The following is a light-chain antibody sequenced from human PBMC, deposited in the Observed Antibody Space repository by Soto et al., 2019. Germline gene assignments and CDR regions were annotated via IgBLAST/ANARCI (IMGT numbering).Light chain of an antibody. J-gene: IGKJ4*01. CDR1: QSVSSN. Sequence: EIVMTQSPATLSVSPGERATLCCRASQSVSSNLAWYQQKHGQAPRLIIYGASTRATGIPARFSGSGSGTELTLTISSLQSEDFAVYYCQQRSNWPLTFGGGTKVDI. V-gene: IGKV3-15*01. CDR2: GAS. CDR3: QQRSNWPLT.